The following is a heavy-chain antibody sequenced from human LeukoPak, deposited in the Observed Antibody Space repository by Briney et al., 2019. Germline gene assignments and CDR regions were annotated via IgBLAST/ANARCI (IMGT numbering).Heavy chain of an antibody. CDR3: ARGGYGNPSDF. CDR1: GFTFSSYA. D-gene: IGHD5-18*01. J-gene: IGHJ4*02. CDR2: ISYDGSSK. V-gene: IGHV3-30-3*01. Sequence: GGSLRLSCAASGFTFSSYAMHWVRQAPGKGLEWVALISYDGSSKYYADSVKGRFTISRDNSKNTLYLQMNSLRVEDTAVYYCARGGYGNPSDFWGQGTLVTVSS.